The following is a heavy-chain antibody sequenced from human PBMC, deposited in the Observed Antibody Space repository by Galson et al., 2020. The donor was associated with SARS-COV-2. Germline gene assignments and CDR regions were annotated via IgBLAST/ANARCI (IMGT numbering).Heavy chain of an antibody. V-gene: IGHV1-2*02. CDR2: INPNSGGT. D-gene: IGHD1-26*01. CDR1: GYTFTDYY. J-gene: IGHJ4*02. CDR3: ARDQGGGSYRLGFDY. Sequence: ASVKVSCKASGYTFTDYYMHWVRQAPGQGLEWMGWINPNSGGTNYAQNFQGRVTMTRDTSTSTAYMELSRLRSDDTAVYYCARDQGGGSYRLGFDYWGQGTLVTVSS.